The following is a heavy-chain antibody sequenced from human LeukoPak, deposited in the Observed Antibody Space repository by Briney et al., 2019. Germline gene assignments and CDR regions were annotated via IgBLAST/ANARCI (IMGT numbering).Heavy chain of an antibody. J-gene: IGHJ4*02. CDR1: GYTLTELS. V-gene: IGHV1-24*01. CDR3: ATVYVAERVFDY. CDR2: FDPEDGET. D-gene: IGHD1-1*01. Sequence: ASVKVSCKVSGYTLTELSMHWVRQAPGKGLEWMGGFDPEDGETIYAQKFQGRVTMTEDTSTDTAYMELSSLRSEDTAAYYCATVYVAERVFDYWGQGTLVTVSS.